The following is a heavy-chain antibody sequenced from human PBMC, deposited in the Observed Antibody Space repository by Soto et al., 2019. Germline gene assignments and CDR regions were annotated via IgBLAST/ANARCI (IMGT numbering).Heavy chain of an antibody. CDR1: GFSLNTRGMC. Sequence: SGPTLVNPTQTLTLTCTFSGFSLNTRGMCVSWIRQPPGKALEWLALIDWDDDKYYSTSLKTRLTISKDTSDNLVFLAMTNMDPVDTATYYCARAYRNYGDYDNWGQGALVTVSS. J-gene: IGHJ4*02. CDR2: IDWDDDK. CDR3: ARAYRNYGDYDN. V-gene: IGHV2-70*01. D-gene: IGHD4-17*01.